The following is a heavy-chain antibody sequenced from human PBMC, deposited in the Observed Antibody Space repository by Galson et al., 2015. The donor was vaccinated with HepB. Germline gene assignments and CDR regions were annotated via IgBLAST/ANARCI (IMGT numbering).Heavy chain of an antibody. J-gene: IGHJ4*02. Sequence: QSGAEVKKPEESLRISCKGSGYSFTSYWISWVRQMPGKGLEWMGRIDPSDSYTNYSPSFQGHVTISADKSISTAYLQWSSLKASDTAMYYCARVSSGPASLLYYFDYWGQGTLVTVS. CDR3: ARVSSGPASLLYYFDY. CDR1: GYSFTSYW. V-gene: IGHV5-10-1*01. D-gene: IGHD2/OR15-2a*01. CDR2: IDPSDSYT.